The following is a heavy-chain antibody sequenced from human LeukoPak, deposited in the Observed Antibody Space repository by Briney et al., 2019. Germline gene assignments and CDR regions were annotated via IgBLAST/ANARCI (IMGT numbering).Heavy chain of an antibody. V-gene: IGHV1-2*02. CDR1: GYTFTGYY. Sequence: ASVKVSCKASGYTFTGYYMHWVRQAPGQGLEWMGWINPNSGGTNYAQKFQGRVTMTRDTSISTAYMELSRLRSDDTAVYYCARVLGVVAATFWFDPWGQGTLVTVSS. CDR2: INPNSGGT. CDR3: ARVLGVVAATFWFDP. D-gene: IGHD2-15*01. J-gene: IGHJ5*02.